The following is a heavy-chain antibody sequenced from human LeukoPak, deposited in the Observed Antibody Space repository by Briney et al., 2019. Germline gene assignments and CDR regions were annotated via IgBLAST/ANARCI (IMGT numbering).Heavy chain of an antibody. CDR3: AKRVGSSSGDYFDY. J-gene: IGHJ4*02. D-gene: IGHD6-6*01. Sequence: GGSLRLSCAVAGFTFSSYAMSWVRQAPGKGLEWVSAISGSGGSTYYADSVKGRFTISRDNSKNTLYLQMNSLRAEDTAVYYCAKRVGSSSGDYFDYWGQGTLVTVSS. CDR2: ISGSGGST. CDR1: GFTFSSYA. V-gene: IGHV3-23*01.